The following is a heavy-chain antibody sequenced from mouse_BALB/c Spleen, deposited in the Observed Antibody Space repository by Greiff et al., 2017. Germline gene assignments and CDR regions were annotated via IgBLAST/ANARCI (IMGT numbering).Heavy chain of an antibody. V-gene: IGHV1-63*02. CDR2: IYPGGGYT. CDR1: GYTFTNYW. J-gene: IGHJ4*01. CDR3: ASQTARATMDY. Sequence: QVQLKQSGAELVRPGTSVKISCKASGYTFTNYWLGWVKQRPGHGLEWIGDIYPGGGYTNYNEKFKGKATLTADTSSSTAYMQLSSLTSEDSAVYFCASQTARATMDYWGQGTSVTVSS. D-gene: IGHD3-2*01.